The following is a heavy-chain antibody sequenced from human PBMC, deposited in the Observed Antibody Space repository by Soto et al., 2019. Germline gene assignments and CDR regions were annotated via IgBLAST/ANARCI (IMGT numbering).Heavy chain of an antibody. V-gene: IGHV4-34*09. CDR2: INHSGST. J-gene: IGHJ6*03. D-gene: IGHD3-10*01. Sequence: SETLSLTCAVYGGSFSGYYWSWIRQPPGKGLEWIGEINHSGSTYYNPSLKSRVTISVDTSKNHFSLKLSSVTAADTAVYYCARGAYYYGSGSQHGYMDVWGKGTTVTVSS. CDR1: GGSFSGYY. CDR3: ARGAYYYGSGSQHGYMDV.